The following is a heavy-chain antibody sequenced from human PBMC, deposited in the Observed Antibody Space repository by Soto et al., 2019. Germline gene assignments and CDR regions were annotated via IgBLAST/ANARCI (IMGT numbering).Heavy chain of an antibody. CDR3: ARLLGDLDAFDI. CDR1: GFTFSDDY. Sequence: QVQLVESGGGLVKPGGSLRLSCAASGFTFSDDYMSWIRQAPGKGLEWVSYITGSGGTIYYADSVKGRFTISRDNAKNSLSLQMNSLRAEDTALYYCARLLGDLDAFDIWGQGTMVTVSS. D-gene: IGHD4-17*01. J-gene: IGHJ3*02. V-gene: IGHV3-11*01. CDR2: ITGSGGTI.